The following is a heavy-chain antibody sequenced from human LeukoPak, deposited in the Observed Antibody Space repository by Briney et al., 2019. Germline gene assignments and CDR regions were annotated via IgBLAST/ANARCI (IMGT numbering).Heavy chain of an antibody. CDR3: ARAAHTTYVLGRYYYYAMDV. V-gene: IGHV3-30-3*01. J-gene: IGHJ6*02. CDR2: ISYAGSNN. D-gene: IGHD3-10*01. CDR1: GFTFSSYT. Sequence: GGSLRLSCAASGFTFSSYTMDWVRQAPGKGLEWVARISYAGSNNYYADSVRGRFTISSDNPKNTLYLQMDSLRAEDTAVYYCARAAHTTYVLGRYYYYAMDVWGQGTTVTVSS.